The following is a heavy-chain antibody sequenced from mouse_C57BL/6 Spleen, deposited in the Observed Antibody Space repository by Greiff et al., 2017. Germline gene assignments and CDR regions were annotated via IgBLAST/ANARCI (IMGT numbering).Heavy chain of an antibody. CDR3: ARGGDYYGGGGFAY. D-gene: IGHD1-1*01. CDR1: GYTFTDYY. J-gene: IGHJ3*01. CDR2: INPNNGGT. V-gene: IGHV1-26*01. Sequence: VQLQQSGPELVKPGASVKISCKASGYTFTDYYMNWVKQSHGKSLEWIGDINPNNGGTSYNQKFKGKATLTVDKSSSTAYMELRSLTSEDSAVYYCARGGDYYGGGGFAYWGQGTLVTVSA.